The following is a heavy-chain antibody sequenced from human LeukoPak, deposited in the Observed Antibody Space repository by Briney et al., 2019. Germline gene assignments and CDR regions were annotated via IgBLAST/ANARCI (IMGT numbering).Heavy chain of an antibody. D-gene: IGHD1-26*01. J-gene: IGHJ3*02. CDR1: GGSISSSSYY. V-gene: IGHV4-39*07. Sequence: SETLSLTCTVSGGSISSSSYYWGWIRQPPGKGLEWIGSIYYSGSTYYNPSLKSRVTISVDTSKNQFSLKLSSVTAADTAVYYCARLVANTGDFDIWGQGTMVTVSS. CDR2: IYYSGST. CDR3: ARLVANTGDFDI.